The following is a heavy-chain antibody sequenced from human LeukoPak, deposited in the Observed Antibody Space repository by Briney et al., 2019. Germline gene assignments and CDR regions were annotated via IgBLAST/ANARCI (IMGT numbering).Heavy chain of an antibody. Sequence: ASVKVSCMASGYTFTSYGISWVRQAPGQGLEWMGWISAYNGNTNYAQKLQGRVTMTTDTSTSTAYMELRSLRSDDTAVYYCASFVGLRRGGYPHAFDIWGQGTMVTVSS. J-gene: IGHJ3*02. D-gene: IGHD5-24*01. CDR3: ASFVGLRRGGYPHAFDI. CDR2: ISAYNGNT. V-gene: IGHV1-18*01. CDR1: GYTFTSYG.